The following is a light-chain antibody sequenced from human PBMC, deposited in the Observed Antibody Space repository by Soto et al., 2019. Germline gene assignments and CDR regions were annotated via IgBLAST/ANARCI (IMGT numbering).Light chain of an antibody. V-gene: IGLV2-14*01. CDR1: SSDVGAYSY. CDR3: SSYISFGPHYV. Sequence: QSALTQPASVSGSPGQSITISCTGTSSDVGAYSYVSWYQQHPGKAPKLMIYEVSNRPSGVSYRFSGSKSGNTASLTISGLQAEDEADYFCSSYISFGPHYVFGTGTKLTVL. J-gene: IGLJ1*01. CDR2: EVS.